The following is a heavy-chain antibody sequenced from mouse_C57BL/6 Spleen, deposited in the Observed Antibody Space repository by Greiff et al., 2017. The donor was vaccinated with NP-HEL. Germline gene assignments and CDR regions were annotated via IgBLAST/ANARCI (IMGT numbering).Heavy chain of an antibody. J-gene: IGHJ4*01. Sequence: QVQLQQPGAELVKPGASVKLSCKASGYTFTSYWMHWVKQRPGQGLEWIGMIHPNSGSTNYNEKFKSKATLTVDKSSSTADMQLSSLTSEDSAVYYCARHYSNSYAMDYWGQGTSVTVSS. D-gene: IGHD2-5*01. CDR1: GYTFTSYW. CDR3: ARHYSNSYAMDY. CDR2: IHPNSGST. V-gene: IGHV1-64*01.